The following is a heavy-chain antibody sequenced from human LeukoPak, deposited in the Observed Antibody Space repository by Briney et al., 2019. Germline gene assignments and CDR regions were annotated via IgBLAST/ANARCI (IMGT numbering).Heavy chain of an antibody. J-gene: IGHJ4*02. CDR3: ARYYASGNFDY. CDR2: IKQDGREK. V-gene: IGHV3-7*04. CDR1: GFTFSDYY. Sequence: GGSLRLSCTASGFTFSDYYMSWIRQAPGKGLEWVANIKQDGREKYYVDSGKGRFTISRDNAKNSLYLQMNSLRVEDTAVYYCARYYASGNFDYWGQGTLVTVSS. D-gene: IGHD3-10*01.